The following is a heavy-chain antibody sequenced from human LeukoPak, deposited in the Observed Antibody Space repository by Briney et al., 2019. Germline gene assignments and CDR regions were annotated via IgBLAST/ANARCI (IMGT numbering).Heavy chain of an antibody. V-gene: IGHV1-8*03. CDR1: GYTFTSYD. J-gene: IGHJ4*02. CDR2: MNSNSGNT. Sequence: GASVKVSCKASGYTFTSYDINWVRQATGQGLEWMGWMNSNSGNTGYAQKFQGRVTITRNTSISTAYMELSSLRSEDTAVYYCARGLKINCSSTSCYLIYWGQGTLVTVSS. CDR3: ARGLKINCSSTSCYLIY. D-gene: IGHD2-2*01.